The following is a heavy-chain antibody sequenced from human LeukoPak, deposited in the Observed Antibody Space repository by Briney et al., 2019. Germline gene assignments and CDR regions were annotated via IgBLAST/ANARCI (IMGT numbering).Heavy chain of an antibody. CDR1: GGSISSHY. CDR3: ARGLYGDYTPSRWFDP. J-gene: IGHJ5*02. V-gene: IGHV4-59*11. D-gene: IGHD4-17*01. CDR2: IYYSGST. Sequence: SETLSLTCTVSGGSISSHYWSWIWQPPGKGLDWFGYIYYSGSTNYNPSLKSRVTISVDTSKNQFSLKLSSVTAADTAVYYCARGLYGDYTPSRWFDPWGQGTLVTVSS.